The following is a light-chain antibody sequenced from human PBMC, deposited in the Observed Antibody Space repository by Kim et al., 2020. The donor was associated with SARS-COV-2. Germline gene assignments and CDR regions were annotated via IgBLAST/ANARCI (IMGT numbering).Light chain of an antibody. CDR3: KSRDSSGDLRV. J-gene: IGLJ3*02. CDR2: GKN. CDR1: SLRSYY. Sequence: ALGQTVRITCQGDSLRSYYASWYQQKPGQAPVLVIYGKNNRPSGIPDRFSGSSSGTTASLSITGAQAEDEADYYCKSRDSSGDLRVFGGGTKLTVL. V-gene: IGLV3-19*01.